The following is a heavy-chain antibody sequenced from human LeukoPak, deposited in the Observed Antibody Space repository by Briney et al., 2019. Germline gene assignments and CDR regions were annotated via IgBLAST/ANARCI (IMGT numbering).Heavy chain of an antibody. Sequence: GGSLRLSCAASGFTFNSYEMNWVRQAPGKGLKWVSAISGGGRRTYYADSVKGRFTISRDNAKNSLYLQMNSLRAEDTAVYYCARPDYYDSSGYYYASYYFDYWGQGTLVTVSS. V-gene: IGHV3-48*03. J-gene: IGHJ4*02. CDR2: ISGGGRRT. CDR1: GFTFNSYE. D-gene: IGHD3-22*01. CDR3: ARPDYYDSSGYYYASYYFDY.